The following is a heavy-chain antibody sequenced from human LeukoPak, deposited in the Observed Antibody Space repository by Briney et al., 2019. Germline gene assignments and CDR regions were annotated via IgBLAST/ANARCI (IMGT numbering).Heavy chain of an antibody. V-gene: IGHV4-34*01. CDR3: ARGGYSSSSTSSYYYYMDV. Sequence: SQTLSLTCAVYGGSFSGYYWSWIRQPPGKGLEWIGEINHSGSTNYNPSLKSRVTISVDTSKNQFSLKLTAVTAADTGVYYCARGGYSSSSTSSYYYYMDVWGKGTTVTVSS. CDR1: GGSFSGYY. CDR2: INHSGST. J-gene: IGHJ6*03. D-gene: IGHD6-6*01.